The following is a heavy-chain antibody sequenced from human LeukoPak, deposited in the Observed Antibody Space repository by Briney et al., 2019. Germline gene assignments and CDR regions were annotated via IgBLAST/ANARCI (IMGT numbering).Heavy chain of an antibody. Sequence: GGSLRLSCAASGFTFSSYSMNWVRQAPGKGLEWVSYISSSSSTIYYADSVKGRFTISRDNAKNSLYLQMNSLRAEDTAVYYCARGKGDSFDYWGQGTLVTVSS. CDR2: ISSSSSTI. CDR3: ARGKGDSFDY. CDR1: GFTFSSYS. V-gene: IGHV3-48*04. J-gene: IGHJ4*02. D-gene: IGHD2-21*02.